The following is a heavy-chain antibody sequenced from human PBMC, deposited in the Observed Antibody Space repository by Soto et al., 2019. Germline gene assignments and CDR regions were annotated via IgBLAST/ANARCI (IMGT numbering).Heavy chain of an antibody. CDR2: IIPIFGTA. J-gene: IGHJ4*02. Sequence: QVQLVQSGAEVKKPGSSVKVSCKASGGTFSSYAISWVRQAPGQGLEWMGGIIPIFGTANYAQKFQGRVTITADESTSTAYRELSSLRSEDTAGDYCATSPGGYSSGHPAGWDYWGQGTLVTVSS. V-gene: IGHV1-69*12. CDR3: ATSPGGYSSGHPAGWDY. CDR1: GGTFSSYA. D-gene: IGHD5-18*01.